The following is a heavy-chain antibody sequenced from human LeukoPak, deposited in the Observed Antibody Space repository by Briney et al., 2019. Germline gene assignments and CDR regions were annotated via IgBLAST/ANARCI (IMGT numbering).Heavy chain of an antibody. CDR2: IGTAGDT. V-gene: IGHV3-13*04. J-gene: IGHJ4*02. Sequence: PGRSLRLSCAASGFTFSSYDMHWVRQATGKGLEWVSAIGTAGDTYYPGSVKGRFTISRENAKNSLYLQMNSLRAGDTAVYYCARGSSTSSMLSYWGQGTLVTVSS. CDR3: ARGSSTSSMLSY. D-gene: IGHD2-2*01. CDR1: GFTFSSYD.